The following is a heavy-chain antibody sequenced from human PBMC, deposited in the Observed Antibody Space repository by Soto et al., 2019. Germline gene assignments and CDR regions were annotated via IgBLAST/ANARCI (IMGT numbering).Heavy chain of an antibody. CDR2: IKRKVHGETT. CDR1: GFTLGVYG. CDR3: PRVIMVAGVIARIEY. D-gene: IGHD3-16*02. Sequence: LSSTTWGFTLGVYGMSWVRHAPGAGQGWVSVIKRKVHGETTEYAASGKGRFTISRDDSKSIVYLQMNSLKTEDTAVYYCPRVIMVAGVIARIEYWGQGT. J-gene: IGHJ4*02. V-gene: IGHV3-49*04.